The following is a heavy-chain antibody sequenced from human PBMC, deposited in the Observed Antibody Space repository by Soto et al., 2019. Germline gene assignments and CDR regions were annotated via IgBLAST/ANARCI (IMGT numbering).Heavy chain of an antibody. J-gene: IGHJ6*02. CDR1: GFTFSSYA. D-gene: IGHD3-10*01. V-gene: IGHV3-30-3*01. CDR2: ISYDGSNK. CDR3: ARDPTFGDVTIQNGMDV. Sequence: QVQLVESGGGVVQPGRSLRLSCAASGFTFSSYAMHWVRQAPGKGLEWVAVISYDGSNKYYADSVKGRFTISRDNSKNTLYRQMNSLRAEDTAVYYCARDPTFGDVTIQNGMDVWGQGTTVTVSS.